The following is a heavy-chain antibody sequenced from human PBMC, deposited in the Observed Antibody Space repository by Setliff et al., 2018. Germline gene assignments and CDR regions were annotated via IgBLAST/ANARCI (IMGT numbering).Heavy chain of an antibody. D-gene: IGHD2-15*01. CDR1: GYSFTGYY. V-gene: IGHV1-46*01. Sequence: ASVKVSCKTSGYSFTGYYMHWVRQAPGQGLEWMGIIHTGGGSASYAQKFQGRVTITADESTSTGYLELMSLRSDDTAVYYCAISSLSICSGDTCPNAFDIWGQGTMVTVSS. CDR2: IHTGGGSA. CDR3: AISSLSICSGDTCPNAFDI. J-gene: IGHJ3*02.